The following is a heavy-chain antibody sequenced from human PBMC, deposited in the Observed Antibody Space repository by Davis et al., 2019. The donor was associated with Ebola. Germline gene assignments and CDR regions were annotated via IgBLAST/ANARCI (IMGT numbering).Heavy chain of an antibody. D-gene: IGHD3-3*01. CDR3: ARTNYDYRSGYTYWYFDL. CDR1: GYTFTSHW. V-gene: IGHV5-51*01. CDR2: IYAGDSET. Sequence: KVSCKGSGYTFTSHWIAWFRQVPGKGLEWMGIIYAGDSETRYSPSFQGQVIISVDKSINTAYLQWRSLKASDSAIYYCARTNYDYRSGYTYWYFDLWGRGTLVTVSS. J-gene: IGHJ2*01.